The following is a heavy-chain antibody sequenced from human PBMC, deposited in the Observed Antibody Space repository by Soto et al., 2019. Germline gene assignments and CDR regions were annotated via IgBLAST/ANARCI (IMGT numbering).Heavy chain of an antibody. J-gene: IGHJ6*02. CDR2: IWYDGSNK. Sequence: GGSLRLSCAASGFTFSSYGMHWVRQAPGKGLEWEAVIWYDGSNKYYADSVKGRITISRDNSKNTLHLQMNSLRAEDTAVYYCARGLYGYDSSGYYYYYYGMDVWGQGTTVTVSS. CDR1: GFTFSSYG. V-gene: IGHV3-33*01. D-gene: IGHD3-22*01. CDR3: ARGLYGYDSSGYYYYYYGMDV.